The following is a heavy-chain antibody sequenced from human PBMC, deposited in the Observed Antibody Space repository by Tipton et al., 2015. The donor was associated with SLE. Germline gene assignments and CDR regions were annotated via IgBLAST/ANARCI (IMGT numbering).Heavy chain of an antibody. V-gene: IGHV3-30*01. J-gene: IGHJ4*02. Sequence: DSVKGRFTMSRDNSKNTLYLQMNSLRAEDTAVYYCARDRGLRFLEWLAFYFDYWGQGALVTVSS. D-gene: IGHD3-3*01. CDR3: ARDRGLRFLEWLAFYFDY.